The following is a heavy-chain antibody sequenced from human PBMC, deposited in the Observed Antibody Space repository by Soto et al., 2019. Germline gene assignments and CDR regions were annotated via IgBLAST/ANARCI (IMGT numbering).Heavy chain of an antibody. V-gene: IGHV4-4*02. CDR2: IYHSGST. CDR1: GGSISSSNW. J-gene: IGHJ3*02. D-gene: IGHD3-9*01. CDR3: ARDPVSYDILTEDAFDI. Sequence: QVQLQESGAGLVKPSGTLSLTCAVSGGSISSSNWWSWVRQPPGKGLEWIGDIYHSGSTNYNPSLKSRVTISVDKSKNQFSLKLSSVTAADTAVYYCARDPVSYDILTEDAFDIWGQGTMVTVSS.